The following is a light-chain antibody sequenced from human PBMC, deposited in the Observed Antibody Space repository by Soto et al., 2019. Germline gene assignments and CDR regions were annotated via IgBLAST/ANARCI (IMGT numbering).Light chain of an antibody. Sequence: TLPLQPRNRATLFCRASQSVSINLAWYQQNPGQAPRLLIYGASTRATGVPVRFSGSGSGTVFTLTIGSLVPEDHAVAYYQQRQNWPPSTFGQATWVEIK. CDR1: QSVSIN. CDR2: GAS. V-gene: IGKV3-11*01. CDR3: QQRQNWPPST. J-gene: IGKJ2*02.